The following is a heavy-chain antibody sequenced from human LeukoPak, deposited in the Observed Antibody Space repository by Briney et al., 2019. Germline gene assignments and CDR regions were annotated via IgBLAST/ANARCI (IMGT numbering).Heavy chain of an antibody. CDR3: ARLLNDYGDYGLSFDY. D-gene: IGHD4-17*01. V-gene: IGHV3-21*01. CDR2: IISWNYFI. Sequence: PGGSLRLSCAASGFTFNTYSMNWVRQAPGRGLEWVSSIISWNYFIYYADSVKGRFTISRDNAKNSLYLQMNSLRAEDTAVYYCARLLNDYGDYGLSFDYWGQGTLVTVSS. CDR1: GFTFNTYS. J-gene: IGHJ4*02.